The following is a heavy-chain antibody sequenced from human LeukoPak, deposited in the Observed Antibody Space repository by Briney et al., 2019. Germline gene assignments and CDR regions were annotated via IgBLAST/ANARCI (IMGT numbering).Heavy chain of an antibody. D-gene: IGHD6-6*01. Sequence: GASVKVSCKASGYTFTSYDINWVRQATGQGLEWMGWMNPNSGNTGYAQKFQGRVTMTRNTSISIVYMELSSLRSEDTAVYYCARGTAARDAFDIWGQGTRVTVSS. V-gene: IGHV1-8*01. J-gene: IGHJ3*02. CDR3: ARGTAARDAFDI. CDR2: MNPNSGNT. CDR1: GYTFTSYD.